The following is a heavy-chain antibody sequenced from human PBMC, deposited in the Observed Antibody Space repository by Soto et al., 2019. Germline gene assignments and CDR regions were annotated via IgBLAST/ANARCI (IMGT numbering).Heavy chain of an antibody. V-gene: IGHV4-38-2*02. Sequence: SETLSLTCVVSSYSISSGFFWAWIRQPPGKELEWVVSIYHTGDTHYNPSLRSQVSMSVDTSKNHFSLRLTYLTAADTAVYFCARDTNSLDLWGQGILVTVSS. CDR2: IYHTGDT. D-gene: IGHD2-8*01. CDR1: SYSISSGFF. CDR3: ARDTNSLDL. J-gene: IGHJ5*02.